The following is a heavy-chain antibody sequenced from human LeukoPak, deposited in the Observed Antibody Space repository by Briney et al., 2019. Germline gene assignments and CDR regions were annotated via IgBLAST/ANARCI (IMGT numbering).Heavy chain of an antibody. Sequence: PSETLSLTCTVSGGSISSYYWSWIRQPPGKGLEWIGYIYYSGSTNYNPSLKSRVTISVDTSKNQFSLKLSSVTAADTAVYYCASAPYDSGGYYDYYFDYWGQGTLVTVSS. CDR2: IYYSGST. D-gene: IGHD3-22*01. CDR3: ASAPYDSGGYYDYYFDY. J-gene: IGHJ4*02. V-gene: IGHV4-59*08. CDR1: GGSISSYY.